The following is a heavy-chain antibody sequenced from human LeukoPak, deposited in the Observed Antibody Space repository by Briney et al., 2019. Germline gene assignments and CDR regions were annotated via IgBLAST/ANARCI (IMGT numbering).Heavy chain of an antibody. D-gene: IGHD3-22*01. CDR1: GFNFNIYA. Sequence: GGSLRLSCAASGFNFNIYAMSWVRQAPGKGLEWVSSITSRDGGTFCADSVKGRFTISRDNSKNTLYLQMNSLRADDTAIYYCARDRPNYYGSDGHYYRRDGDYWGQGTLVTVSS. CDR3: ARDRPNYYGSDGHYYRRDGDY. J-gene: IGHJ4*02. V-gene: IGHV3-23*01. CDR2: ITSRDGGT.